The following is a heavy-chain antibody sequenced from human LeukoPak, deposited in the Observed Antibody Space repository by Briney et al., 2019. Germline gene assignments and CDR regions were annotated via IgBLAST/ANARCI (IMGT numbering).Heavy chain of an antibody. CDR2: ISSSSSYI. CDR1: GFTFSSYA. Sequence: GSLRLSCVASGFTFSSYAMSWVRQAPGKGLEWVSSISSSSSYIYYADSVKGRFTISRDNAKNSLYLQMNSLRAEDTAVYYCARQSRGSSSSNRALDYWGQGTLVTVSS. D-gene: IGHD6-6*01. V-gene: IGHV3-21*01. J-gene: IGHJ4*02. CDR3: ARQSRGSSSSNRALDY.